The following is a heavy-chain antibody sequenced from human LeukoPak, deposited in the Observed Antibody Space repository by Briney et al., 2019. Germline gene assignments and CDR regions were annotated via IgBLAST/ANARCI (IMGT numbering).Heavy chain of an antibody. CDR3: ARATSGSYYGYYFDY. Sequence: WASVKVSCKASGYTFTSYDISWVRQAPGQGLEWMGWINAGNGNTKYSQEFQGRVTITRDTSASTAYMELSSLRSEDMAVYYCARATSGSYYGYYFDYWGQGTLVTVSS. D-gene: IGHD1-26*01. V-gene: IGHV1-3*03. CDR1: GYTFTSYD. CDR2: INAGNGNT. J-gene: IGHJ4*02.